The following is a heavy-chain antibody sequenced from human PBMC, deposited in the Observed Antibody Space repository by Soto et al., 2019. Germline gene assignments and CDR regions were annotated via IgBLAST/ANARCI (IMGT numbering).Heavy chain of an antibody. CDR3: ARRDRDGYNPVFDI. J-gene: IGHJ3*02. D-gene: IGHD5-12*01. Sequence: EVQLVQSGAEVKKPGESLKISCKGSGYSFTTYWIGWVRQMPGKGLEWMGIIYPGDSDTRYSPSFQGQVTISADKSTGTAYLQGSTLKASDPASYSWARRDRDGYNPVFDIGGQGTMVTVP. CDR2: IYPGDSDT. V-gene: IGHV5-51*03. CDR1: GYSFTTYW.